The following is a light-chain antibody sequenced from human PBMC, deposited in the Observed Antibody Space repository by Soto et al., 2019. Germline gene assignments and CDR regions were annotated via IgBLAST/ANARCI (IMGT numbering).Light chain of an antibody. CDR3: QQRSNWRIT. CDR2: DAS. Sequence: EIVLTQSPATLSLSPWERATHSCRASQSVSSYLAWYQQKPGQAPRLLIYDASTRATGIPARFSGSGSGTDFTLTITSLEPEDFAVYYCQQRSNWRITFGQGTRLEIK. CDR1: QSVSSY. J-gene: IGKJ5*01. V-gene: IGKV3-11*01.